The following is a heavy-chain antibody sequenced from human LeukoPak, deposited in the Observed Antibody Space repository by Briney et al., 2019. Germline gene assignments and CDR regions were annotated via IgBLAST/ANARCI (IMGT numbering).Heavy chain of an antibody. D-gene: IGHD5-12*01. CDR3: ARQKSLSLYERYSGYWATDY. CDR2: INHSGST. V-gene: IGHV4-34*01. CDR1: GFTFSSYA. Sequence: GSLRLSCAVSGFTFSSYAMSWVRQAPGKGLEWIGEINHSGSTNYNPSLKSRVTISVDTSKNQFSPKLSSVTAADTAVYYCARQKSLSLYERYSGYWATDYWGQGTLVTVSS. J-gene: IGHJ4*02.